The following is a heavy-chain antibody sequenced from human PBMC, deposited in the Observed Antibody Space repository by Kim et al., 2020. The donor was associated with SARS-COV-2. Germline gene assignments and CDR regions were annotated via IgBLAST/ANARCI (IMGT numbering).Heavy chain of an antibody. Sequence: ASVKVSRKASGYTFTDCYMHWVRQAPGQGLEWMGRINPNNGGTNYAQKFQGRVTMTRDMSITTAFMELSRLRSDDTAIYYCARSYWTMVRGSMRYYFDYWGQGTLVTVSS. D-gene: IGHD3-10*01. CDR2: INPNNGGT. CDR1: GYTFTDCY. V-gene: IGHV1-2*06. J-gene: IGHJ4*02. CDR3: ARSYWTMVRGSMRYYFDY.